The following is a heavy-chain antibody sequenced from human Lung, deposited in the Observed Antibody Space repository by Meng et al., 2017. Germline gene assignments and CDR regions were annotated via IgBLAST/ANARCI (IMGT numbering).Heavy chain of an antibody. CDR3: ATARFSFLLGFDY. CDR2: ISTHNGNT. D-gene: IGHD2-8*02. Sequence: QVQLVQSGAEIKKPGASVKVSCKASADTFANNAISWVRQAPGQGLEWMGRISTHNGNTNYALKLQGRVTVTTDTSTSTAYMELRNLRSDDTAIYYCATARFSFLLGFDYWGQGTLVTVSS. J-gene: IGHJ4*02. V-gene: IGHV1-18*01. CDR1: ADTFANNA.